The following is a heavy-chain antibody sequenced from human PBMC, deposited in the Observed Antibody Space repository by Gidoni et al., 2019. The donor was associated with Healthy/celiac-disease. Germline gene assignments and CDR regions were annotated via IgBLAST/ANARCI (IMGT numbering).Heavy chain of an antibody. CDR2: IWYDGSNK. D-gene: IGHD3-10*01. CDR1: GFTFSSYG. V-gene: IGHV3-33*01. J-gene: IGHJ3*02. CDR3: ARDPDYYGSGSYYNDAFDI. Sequence: QVQLVESGGGVVQPGRSLRLSCAASGFTFSSYGMHWVRQAPGKGLEWVAVIWYDGSNKYYADSVKGRFTISRDNSKNTLYLQMNSLRAEDTAVYYCARDPDYYGSGSYYNDAFDIWGQGTMVTVSS.